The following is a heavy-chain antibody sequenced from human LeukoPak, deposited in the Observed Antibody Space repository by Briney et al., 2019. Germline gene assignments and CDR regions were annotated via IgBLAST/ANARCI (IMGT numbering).Heavy chain of an antibody. V-gene: IGHV1-2*02. CDR2: INPNSGGT. Sequence: ASVKVSCKDSGYTFTGYYMHWVRQAPGQGLEWMGWINPNSGGTNYAQKFQGRVTMTRDTSISTAYMELSRLRSDDTAVYYCARVNYDFWSGYSYNWFDPWGQGTLVTVSS. J-gene: IGHJ5*02. D-gene: IGHD3-3*01. CDR3: ARVNYDFWSGYSYNWFDP. CDR1: GYTFTGYY.